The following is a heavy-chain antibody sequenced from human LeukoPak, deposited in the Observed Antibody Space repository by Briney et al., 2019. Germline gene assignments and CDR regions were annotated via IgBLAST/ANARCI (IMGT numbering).Heavy chain of an antibody. Sequence: GGSLRLSCEASGFTFSQYWMHWVRQAPGKGLVWVSRIDPDGSSTNYADSVKGRFTISRDNAKNTLYLQLNSLRAEDTAVYYCAREDYSNYAPYFDYWGQGTLVTVPS. D-gene: IGHD4-11*01. V-gene: IGHV3-74*01. CDR3: AREDYSNYAPYFDY. CDR1: GFTFSQYW. J-gene: IGHJ4*02. CDR2: IDPDGSST.